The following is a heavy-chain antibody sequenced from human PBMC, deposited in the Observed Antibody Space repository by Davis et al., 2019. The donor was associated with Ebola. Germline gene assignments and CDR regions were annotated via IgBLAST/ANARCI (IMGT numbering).Heavy chain of an antibody. V-gene: IGHV4-4*02. CDR3: ARDYYDSSGFLWYFDL. D-gene: IGHD3-22*01. CDR2: IYHSGAT. CDR1: GDSISSRNW. J-gene: IGHJ2*01. Sequence: MPGGSLRLSCAVSGDSISSRNWWSWVRQSPGKGLEWIGEIYHSGATNYNPSLKSRVAISVDKSKNQFSLKLSSVTAADAGVYYCARDYYDSSGFLWYFDLWGRSTLVAVSS.